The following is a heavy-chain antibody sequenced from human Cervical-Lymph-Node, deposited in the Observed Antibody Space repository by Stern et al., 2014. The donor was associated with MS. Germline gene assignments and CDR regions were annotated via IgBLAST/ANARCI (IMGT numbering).Heavy chain of an antibody. CDR3: ARGGGTDSPTYDY. CDR2: ILRSGDK. Sequence: MQLAESGPGLVKPSGTLSLTCTVSGASLSGVNWWTWVRQPPGKGLEWIGKILRSGDKSYNPSLRSRVVMLVDSSKSQFSLQLPSVTAADTAVYYCARGGGTDSPTYDYWGQGTLVTVS. V-gene: IGHV4-4*02. CDR1: GASLSGVNW. D-gene: IGHD3-16*01. J-gene: IGHJ4*02.